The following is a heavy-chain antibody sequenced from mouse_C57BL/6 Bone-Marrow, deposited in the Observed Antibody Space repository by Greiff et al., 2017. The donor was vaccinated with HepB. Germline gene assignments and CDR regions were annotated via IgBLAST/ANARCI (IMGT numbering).Heavy chain of an antibody. CDR2: IDPSDSYT. V-gene: IGHV1-50*01. CDR3: ARDPSDYDGHYYAMDY. D-gene: IGHD2-4*01. J-gene: IGHJ4*01. CDR1: GYTFTSYW. Sequence: QVQLQQSGAELVKPGASVKLSCKASGYTFTSYWMQWVKQRPGQGLEWIGEIDPSDSYTNYNQKFKGKATLTVDTSSSTAYMQLSSLTSEDSAVYYCARDPSDYDGHYYAMDYWGQGTSVTVSS.